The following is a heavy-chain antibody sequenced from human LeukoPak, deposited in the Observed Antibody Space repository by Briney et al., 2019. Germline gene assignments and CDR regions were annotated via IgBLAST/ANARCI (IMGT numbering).Heavy chain of an antibody. D-gene: IGHD6-13*01. Sequence: GGSLRLSCAASGFTFSSYGMHWVRQAPGKGLEWVAVIWYDGSNKYYADSVKGRFTISRDNSKNTLYLQMNSLRAEDTAVHYCAPQQLPYYYGMDVWGQGTTVTVSS. J-gene: IGHJ6*02. CDR1: GFTFSSYG. V-gene: IGHV3-33*01. CDR2: IWYDGSNK. CDR3: APQQLPYYYGMDV.